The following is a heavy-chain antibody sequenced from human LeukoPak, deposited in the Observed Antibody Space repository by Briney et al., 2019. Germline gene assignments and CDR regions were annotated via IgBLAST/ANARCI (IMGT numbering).Heavy chain of an antibody. CDR3: ARVGSGRYNYGYSLVY. J-gene: IGHJ4*02. CDR2: VSHSGST. Sequence: SETLSLTCAVSNASISGRNWWNWVRQPPGKGLEWIGEVSHSGSTNYNPSLKSRVTISVDKSKNQFSLTLSSVTAADTAVYYCARVGSGRYNYGYSLVYWGQGTLVTVSS. CDR1: NASISGRNW. V-gene: IGHV4-4*02. D-gene: IGHD5-18*01.